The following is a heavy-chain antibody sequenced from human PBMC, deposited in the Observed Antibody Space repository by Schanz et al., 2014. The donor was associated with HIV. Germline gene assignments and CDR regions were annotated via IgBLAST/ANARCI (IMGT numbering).Heavy chain of an antibody. Sequence: QVQLVESGGGVVQPGRSLRLSWAASGFTFSSYGMYWVRQAPGKGLEWVAVISQGGSKKDYADSVRGRITISRDNSKNTLYLQMNSLRADDTAVYYCAKGWRGYSISSWVDYWGQGSLVTVSS. CDR2: ISQGGSKK. CDR1: GFTFSSYG. CDR3: AKGWRGYSISSWVDY. V-gene: IGHV3-30*18. J-gene: IGHJ4*02. D-gene: IGHD6-6*01.